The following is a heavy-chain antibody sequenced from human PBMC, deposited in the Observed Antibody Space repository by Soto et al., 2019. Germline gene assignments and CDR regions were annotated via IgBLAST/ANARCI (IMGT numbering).Heavy chain of an antibody. D-gene: IGHD3-22*01. V-gene: IGHV1-8*01. CDR2: MNPNSGNT. J-gene: IGHJ6*02. Sequence: QVQLVHSGAEVKKPGASVKVSCKASGFTFTSYDIGWVRQASGQGLEWMGWMNPNSGNTGYAQKCQGRVTMTRKTAIGTAYMELSSLRSEDTAVYYCARIPSYDTSGPLDYYYGMDVWGPGTTVTVSS. CDR3: ARIPSYDTSGPLDYYYGMDV. CDR1: GFTFTSYD.